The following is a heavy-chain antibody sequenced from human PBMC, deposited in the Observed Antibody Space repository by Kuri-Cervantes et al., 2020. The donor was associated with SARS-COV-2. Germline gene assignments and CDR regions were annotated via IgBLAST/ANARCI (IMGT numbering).Heavy chain of an antibody. V-gene: IGHV3-30*07. D-gene: IGHD3-3*01. CDR1: GFTFSSYA. CDR3: AKIPGSGYLLHYYYMDV. Sequence: GESLKISCAASGFTFSSYAMHWVRQAPGKGLEWVAVISYDGSNKYYADSVKGRFTISRDNSKNTLYLQMNSLRAEDTAVYYCAKIPGSGYLLHYYYMDVWGKGTTVTVSS. J-gene: IGHJ6*03. CDR2: ISYDGSNK.